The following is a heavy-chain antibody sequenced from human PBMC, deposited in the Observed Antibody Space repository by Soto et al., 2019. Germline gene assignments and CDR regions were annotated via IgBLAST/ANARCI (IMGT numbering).Heavy chain of an antibody. CDR2: IIPIFGTA. CDR3: AREREDSITGTPYYYYGMDV. D-gene: IGHD1-7*01. V-gene: IGHV1-69*13. Sequence: ASVKVSCKASGGTFSSYAISWVRQAPGQGLEWMGGIIPIFGTANYAQKFQGRVTITADESTSTAYMELSSLRSEDTAVYYCAREREDSITGTPYYYYGMDVWGQGTTVTVSS. CDR1: GGTFSSYA. J-gene: IGHJ6*02.